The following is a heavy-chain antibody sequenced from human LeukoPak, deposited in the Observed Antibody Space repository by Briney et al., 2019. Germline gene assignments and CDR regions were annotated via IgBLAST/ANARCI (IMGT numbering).Heavy chain of an antibody. CDR2: IYYSGST. Sequence: SETLSLTCTVSGGSISSSSYYWGWIRQPPGKGLEWIGSIYYSGSTYYNPSLKSRVTISVDTSKNQFSLKLSSVTAADTAVYYSARSLVAAQLLLSNWFDPWGQGTLVTVSS. D-gene: IGHD2-2*01. V-gene: IGHV4-39*01. CDR3: ARSLVAAQLLLSNWFDP. J-gene: IGHJ5*02. CDR1: GGSISSSSYY.